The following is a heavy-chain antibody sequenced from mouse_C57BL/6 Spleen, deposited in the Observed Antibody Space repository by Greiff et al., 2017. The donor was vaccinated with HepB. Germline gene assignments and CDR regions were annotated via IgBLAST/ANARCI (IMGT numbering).Heavy chain of an antibody. D-gene: IGHD2-3*01. CDR2: IDPSDSET. CDR3: ARDDGKGFAY. V-gene: IGHV1-52*01. Sequence: VQLQQSGAELVRPGSSVKLSCKASGYTFTSYWMHWVKQRPIQGLEWIGNIDPSDSETHYNQKFKDKATLTVDKSSSTAYMQISSLTYEDSAVYYCARDDGKGFAYWGQGTLVTVSA. J-gene: IGHJ3*01. CDR1: GYTFTSYW.